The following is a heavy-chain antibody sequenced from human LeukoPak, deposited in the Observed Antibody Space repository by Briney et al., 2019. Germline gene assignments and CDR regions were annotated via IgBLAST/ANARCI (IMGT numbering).Heavy chain of an antibody. CDR3: ARYSTSRAPNPYIFDP. CDR2: GYHSGNT. CDR1: GYSISSDYY. Sequence: PSETLSLTCTVSGYSISSDYYWGWIRQPPGKGLEYIAIGYHSGNTYYNPSLKSRVTMSVDTFKNQFSLKLSSVPAAYTAVYYCARYSTSRAPNPYIFDPWGQGTLVTVSS. D-gene: IGHD6-13*01. V-gene: IGHV4-38-2*02. J-gene: IGHJ5*02.